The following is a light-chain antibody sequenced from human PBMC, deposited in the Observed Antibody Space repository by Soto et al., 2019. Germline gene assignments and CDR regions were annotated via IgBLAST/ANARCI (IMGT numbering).Light chain of an antibody. CDR2: EVS. CDR3: SSFAGSPVV. V-gene: IGLV2-8*01. Sequence: QSALTQPPSASGSPGQSVTITCSGTSSDVGEENYVSWYQQHPGKVPKLILYEVSKRPSGVPDRFSGSRSGNTASLTVSGLQAEDEDDYSCSSFAGSPVVFGGGTKLTVL. J-gene: IGLJ2*01. CDR1: SSDVGEENY.